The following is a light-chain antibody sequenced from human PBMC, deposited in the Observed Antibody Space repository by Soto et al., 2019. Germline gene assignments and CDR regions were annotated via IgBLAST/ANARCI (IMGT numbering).Light chain of an antibody. J-gene: IGLJ1*01. CDR2: DVS. CDR3: RSYTKSRAFV. CDR1: SSDVGAYNY. Sequence: QSALAQSASVSGSPGHSITISCTGTSSDVGAYNYVSWYQQHPGKAPKLMLYDVSNWPSGVSNRFSGSKYGNTASLTISGLLAEDEADYYCRSYTKSRAFVFGTGTKVTVL. V-gene: IGLV2-14*03.